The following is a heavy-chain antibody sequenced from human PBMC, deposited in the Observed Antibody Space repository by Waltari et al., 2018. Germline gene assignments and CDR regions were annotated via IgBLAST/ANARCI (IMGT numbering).Heavy chain of an antibody. D-gene: IGHD2-15*01. J-gene: IGHJ4*02. Sequence: QVHLVESGGGVVQPGGSLRLSCPASGFTFSSYGMHWVRQPPGKGVGWVAFRRLDGTNSYYADSVKGRFTISRDNSKNTLYRQMSSLRAEDTAVYYCAKTPGAGAVVGQNWGQGTLVTVSS. V-gene: IGHV3-30*02. CDR2: RRLDGTNS. CDR1: GFTFSSYG. CDR3: AKTPGAGAVVGQN.